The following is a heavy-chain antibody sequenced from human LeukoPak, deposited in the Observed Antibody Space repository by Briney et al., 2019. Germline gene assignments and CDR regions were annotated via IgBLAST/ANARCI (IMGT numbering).Heavy chain of an antibody. J-gene: IGHJ4*02. CDR1: GFTFSSYA. Sequence: GRSLRLSCAASGFTFSSYAMHWVRQAPGKGLVWVAIISYDGSNKYYADPVKGRFTISRDNSKNTLYLQINSLRAEDTAVYYCATDPDSSGYYYPIFDYWGQGTLVTVSS. V-gene: IGHV3-30-3*01. CDR3: ATDPDSSGYYYPIFDY. CDR2: ISYDGSNK. D-gene: IGHD3-22*01.